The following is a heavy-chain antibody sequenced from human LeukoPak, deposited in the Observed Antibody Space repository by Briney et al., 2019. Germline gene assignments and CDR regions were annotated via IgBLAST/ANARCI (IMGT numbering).Heavy chain of an antibody. V-gene: IGHV3-30*03. CDR2: ISYDGSNK. J-gene: IGHJ4*02. CDR1: GFTLSDYS. Sequence: PGGSLRLSCAASGFTLSDYSMNWVRQAPGKGLEWVAVISYDGSNKYYADSVKGRFTISRDNSKNTLYLQMNSLRAEDTAVYYCASDGSFGELFGSADYWGQGTLVTVSS. CDR3: ASDGSFGELFGSADY. D-gene: IGHD3-10*01.